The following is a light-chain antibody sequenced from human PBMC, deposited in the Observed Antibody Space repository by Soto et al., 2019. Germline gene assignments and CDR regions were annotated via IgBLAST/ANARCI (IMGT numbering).Light chain of an antibody. CDR1: QTIGNW. J-gene: IGKJ2*01. CDR3: QQYDSYSYT. Sequence: IQMTQSPSTLSASVGDRVTITCRASQTIGNWLAWYQQKTGKAPKLLIYDASSLERGVPSGFSGSRSGTEFTLTISSLQPDDFATYYCQQYDSYSYTFGQGTKLEIK. CDR2: DAS. V-gene: IGKV1-5*01.